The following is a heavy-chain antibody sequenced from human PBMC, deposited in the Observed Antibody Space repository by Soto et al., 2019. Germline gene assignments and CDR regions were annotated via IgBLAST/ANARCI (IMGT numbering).Heavy chain of an antibody. CDR3: ARDSGYYDRSGYLDY. V-gene: IGHV3-21*01. CDR1: GFTFSSYS. Sequence: EVQLLESGGGLVKPGGSLRLSCAASGFTFSSYSMNWVRQAPGKWLEWVSSISSSSSYIYYADSVKGRFTISRDNAKNSLYRQMNSLRADDTAVHYCARDSGYYDRSGYLDYWGQGTLVTVSS. CDR2: ISSSSSYI. D-gene: IGHD3-22*01. J-gene: IGHJ4*02.